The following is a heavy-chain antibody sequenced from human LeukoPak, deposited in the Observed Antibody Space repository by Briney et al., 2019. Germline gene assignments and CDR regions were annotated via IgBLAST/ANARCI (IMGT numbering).Heavy chain of an antibody. D-gene: IGHD6-13*01. CDR3: ATGASSSWEEYYYYGMDV. CDR1: GYTLTELS. V-gene: IGHV1-24*01. CDR2: FDPEDGET. J-gene: IGHJ6*02. Sequence: ASVEVSCKVSGYTLTELSMHWVRQAPGKGLEWMGGFDPEDGETIYAQKFQGRVTMTEDTSTDTAYMELSSLRSEDTAVYYCATGASSSWEEYYYYGMDVWGQGTTVTVSS.